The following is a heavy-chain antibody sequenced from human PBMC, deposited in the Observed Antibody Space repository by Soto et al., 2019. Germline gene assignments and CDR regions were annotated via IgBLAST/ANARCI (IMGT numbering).Heavy chain of an antibody. V-gene: IGHV4-59*01. CDR2: IYYSGST. CDR1: GGSISSYY. CDR3: ARRWGTSFGF. D-gene: IGHD7-27*01. Sequence: SETLSLTCTVSGGSISSYYWSWIRQPPGKGLEWIGYIYYSGSTNYNPSLKSRVTISVDTSKNQFSLKLSSVTAADTAVYYCARRWGTSFGFWGQGTLVTVSS. J-gene: IGHJ4*02.